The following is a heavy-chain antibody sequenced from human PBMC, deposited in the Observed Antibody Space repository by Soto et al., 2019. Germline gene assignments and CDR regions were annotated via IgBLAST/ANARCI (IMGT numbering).Heavy chain of an antibody. Sequence: QVQLVQSGAEVKKPGSSVKVSCKASGGTFSSYAISWVRQAPGQGLEWMGGITPIFGTANYAQKFQGRVTITADESTSTAYMELSSLRSEDTAVYYCARVWYYDSSGYYSSDAFDIWGQGTMVTVSS. CDR2: ITPIFGTA. J-gene: IGHJ3*02. CDR3: ARVWYYDSSGYYSSDAFDI. V-gene: IGHV1-69*01. CDR1: GGTFSSYA. D-gene: IGHD3-22*01.